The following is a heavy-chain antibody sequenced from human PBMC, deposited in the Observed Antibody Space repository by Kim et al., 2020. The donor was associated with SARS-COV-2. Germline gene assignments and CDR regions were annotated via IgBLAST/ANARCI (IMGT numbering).Heavy chain of an antibody. V-gene: IGHV4-59*01. Sequence: SETLSLTCTVSGGSISSYYWSWIRQPPGKGLEWIGYIYYSGSTNYNPSLKSRVTISVDTSKNQFSLKLSSVTAADTAVYYCARARPSGSYRFDYWGQGT. CDR3: ARARPSGSYRFDY. J-gene: IGHJ4*02. CDR2: IYYSGST. D-gene: IGHD1-26*01. CDR1: GGSISSYY.